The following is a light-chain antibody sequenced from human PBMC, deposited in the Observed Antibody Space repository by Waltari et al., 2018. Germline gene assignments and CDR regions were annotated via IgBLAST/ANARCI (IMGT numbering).Light chain of an antibody. CDR1: SGRIARNY. V-gene: IGLV6-57*01. CDR2: EDN. Sequence: NFMLTQPHAVSESPGKTVTISCTRSSGRIARNYGQWYQQRPGSSPTTVIYEDNQRPSGVPDRFSGSIDSSSNSASLTISGLKTEDEADYYCQSYDSSNWVFGGGTKLTVL. CDR3: QSYDSSNWV. J-gene: IGLJ3*02.